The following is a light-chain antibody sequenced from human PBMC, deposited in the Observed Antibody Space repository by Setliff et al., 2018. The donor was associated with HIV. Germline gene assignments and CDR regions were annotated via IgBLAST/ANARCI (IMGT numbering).Light chain of an antibody. J-gene: IGLJ1*01. CDR2: DVN. V-gene: IGLV2-14*03. Sequence: QPVLTQPASVTGAPGQSITISCTGTSNDIGRFNYVSWYKQFPGKGPTLVIFDVNQRPSGVSNRFSGSKSGNIASLIISGLQAEDEADYFCCSYSRGSTYVFGTGTKVTVL. CDR3: CSYSRGSTYV. CDR1: SNDIGRFNY.